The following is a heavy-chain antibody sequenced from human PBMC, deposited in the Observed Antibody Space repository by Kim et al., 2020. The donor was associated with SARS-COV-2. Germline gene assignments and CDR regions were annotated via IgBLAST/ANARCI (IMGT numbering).Heavy chain of an antibody. Sequence: ASVKVSCKACGYMFTSYGFGWVRQAPGQGLEWLGWISARDGNTKYGQKVQGRVIMTTDTSTNTAYMELWSLRSDDTAMYYCARGAYGDVSFDYWGQGTLV. CDR2: ISARDGNT. J-gene: IGHJ4*02. CDR1: GYMFTSYG. CDR3: ARGAYGDVSFDY. D-gene: IGHD4-17*01. V-gene: IGHV1-18*04.